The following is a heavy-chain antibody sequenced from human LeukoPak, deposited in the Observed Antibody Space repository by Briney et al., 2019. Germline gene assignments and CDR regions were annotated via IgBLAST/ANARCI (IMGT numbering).Heavy chain of an antibody. D-gene: IGHD4-11*01. CDR2: ISNSGGTI. CDR3: ARRYSNSFDY. J-gene: IGHJ4*02. V-gene: IGHV3-48*04. CDR1: GFTLSTYS. Sequence: GGSLRLSCAASGFTLSTYSMNWVRQAPGKGLEWVSCISNSGGTIYYTDSVKGRFTIPRDNAKNSLYLQMNSLRAEDTAVYYCARRYSNSFDYWGQGTLVTVSS.